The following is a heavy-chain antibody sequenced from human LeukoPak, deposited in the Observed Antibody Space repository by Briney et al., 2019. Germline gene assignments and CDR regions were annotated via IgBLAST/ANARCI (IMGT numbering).Heavy chain of an antibody. D-gene: IGHD1-26*01. Sequence: PSETLSLTCTVSGGSISSYYWSWIRQPPGKGLEWIGSIYYSGSTYYNPSLKSRVTISVDTSKNQFSLKLSSVTAADTAVYYCARGNGGATVFDYWGQGTLVTVSS. CDR1: GGSISSYY. CDR3: ARGNGGATVFDY. CDR2: IYYSGST. V-gene: IGHV4-39*07. J-gene: IGHJ4*02.